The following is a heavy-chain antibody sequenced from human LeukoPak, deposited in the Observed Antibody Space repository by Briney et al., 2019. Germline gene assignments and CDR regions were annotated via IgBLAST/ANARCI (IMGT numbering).Heavy chain of an antibody. CDR3: ASSYSGSYYLFDY. Sequence: PSETLSLTCAVYGGSFSGYYWSWIRQPPGKGLEWIGEINHSGSTNYNPSLKSRVTISVDTSKNQFSLKLSSLTAADTAVYYCASSYSGSYYLFDYWGQGTLVTVSS. V-gene: IGHV4-34*01. CDR2: INHSGST. CDR1: GGSFSGYY. J-gene: IGHJ4*02. D-gene: IGHD1-26*01.